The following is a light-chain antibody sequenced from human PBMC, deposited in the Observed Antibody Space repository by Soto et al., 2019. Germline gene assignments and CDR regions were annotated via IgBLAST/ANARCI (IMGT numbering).Light chain of an antibody. Sequence: QSALTQPAYVSGSPGQSITISCTGTRSDVGGYEYVSWYQQHPGKAPKLIIYEVFDRPAAVSRRFSGSKSGNTASLTISGLQAEDEADYHCSSYRSGNTYVFGTGTQLTVL. CDR1: RSDVGGYEY. CDR3: SSYRSGNTYV. J-gene: IGLJ1*01. CDR2: EVF. V-gene: IGLV2-14*01.